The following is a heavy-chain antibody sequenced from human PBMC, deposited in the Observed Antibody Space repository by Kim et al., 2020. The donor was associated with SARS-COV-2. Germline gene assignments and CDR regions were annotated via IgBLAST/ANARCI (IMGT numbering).Heavy chain of an antibody. CDR3: ARRGNHNHYYDY. V-gene: IGHV6-1*01. Sequence: DYAVSLRGRLTISPDTSKNQFSLQLKSVIPDDTAVYYCARRGNHNHYYDYWGQGILVTVSS. D-gene: IGHD1-1*01. J-gene: IGHJ4*02.